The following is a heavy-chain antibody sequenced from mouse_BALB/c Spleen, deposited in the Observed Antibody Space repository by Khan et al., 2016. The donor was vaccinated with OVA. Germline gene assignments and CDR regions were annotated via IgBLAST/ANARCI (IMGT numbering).Heavy chain of an antibody. J-gene: IGHJ3*01. CDR3: TRLAFYHYSEEFAY. CDR1: GFTFSTYG. V-gene: IGHV5-6*01. D-gene: IGHD2-12*01. Sequence: EVELVESGGDLVKPGGSLKLSCAASGFTFSTYGMSWVRQTPDKRLEWVATVSTGGGYTYYPDSVKGRFTISRDNAKNTLYLQMSGLKSEDTAMFYCTRLAFYHYSEEFAYWGQGTLVTVSA. CDR2: VSTGGGYT.